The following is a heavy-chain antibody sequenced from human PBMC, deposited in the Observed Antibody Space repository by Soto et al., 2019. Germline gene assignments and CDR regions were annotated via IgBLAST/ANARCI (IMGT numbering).Heavy chain of an antibody. V-gene: IGHV3-21*01. J-gene: IGHJ5*02. CDR3: ARGLGPAAIHRFDP. D-gene: IGHD2-2*01. CDR1: GFTFSSYS. CDR2: ISSSSSYI. Sequence: EVQLVESGGGLVKPGGSLRLSCAASGFTFSSYSMNWVRQAPGKGLEWVSSISSSSSYIYYADSVKGRFTISRDNAKNSLYLQMNSLRAEDTAVYYCARGLGPAAIHRFDPWGQGTLVTVSS.